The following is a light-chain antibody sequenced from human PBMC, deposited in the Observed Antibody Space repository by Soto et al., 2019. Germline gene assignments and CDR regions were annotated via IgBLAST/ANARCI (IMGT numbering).Light chain of an antibody. CDR1: SSDVGGYNY. Sequence: QSALTQPASVSGSPGQSITFSCTGTSSDVGGYNYVSWYQQHPGKAPKLIIYEVSNRPSGFSNRFSGSKSGNTASLTISGLQAEDEADYYCSSYTRSSTWVFGGGTKLTVL. V-gene: IGLV2-14*01. CDR3: SSYTRSSTWV. CDR2: EVS. J-gene: IGLJ3*02.